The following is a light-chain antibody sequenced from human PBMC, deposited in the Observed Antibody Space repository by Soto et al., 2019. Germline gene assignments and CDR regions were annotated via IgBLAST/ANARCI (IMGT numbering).Light chain of an antibody. CDR3: QQYNNYPRT. Sequence: IKLTQSPSTLSASVGDRVALNCRASQSVTTWLAWYQQKPGTAPRLLIHAASSLNTGVPSRFSGSGSGTEFTLTISNLQPDDYATYFCQQYNNYPRTFGQGTKVDIK. V-gene: IGKV1-5*01. CDR1: QSVTTW. CDR2: AAS. J-gene: IGKJ1*01.